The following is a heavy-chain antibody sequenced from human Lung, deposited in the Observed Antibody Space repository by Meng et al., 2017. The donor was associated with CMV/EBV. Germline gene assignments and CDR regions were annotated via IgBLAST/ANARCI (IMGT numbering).Heavy chain of an antibody. D-gene: IGHD2-2*01. CDR2: IIPILGRA. Sequence: SVKVSXKASGGTSSSYVISWVRQAPGQGLEWMGGIIPILGRANYVQKFQARVTITADKSTSTAHMELSSLRSEDTAVYYCARSRVLSSSPSRPPTYGMDVWGQGXTVTVSS. CDR3: ARSRVLSSSPSRPPTYGMDV. J-gene: IGHJ6*02. V-gene: IGHV1-69*10. CDR1: GGTSSSYV.